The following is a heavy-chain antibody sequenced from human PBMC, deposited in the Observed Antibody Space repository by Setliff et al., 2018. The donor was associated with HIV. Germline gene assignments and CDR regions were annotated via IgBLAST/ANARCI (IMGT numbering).Heavy chain of an antibody. V-gene: IGHV4-59*01. CDR3: ARGVNFDY. CDR1: GGSIRSYY. J-gene: IGHJ4*02. CDR2: IYSSGST. D-gene: IGHD3-3*01. Sequence: SETLSLTCTVSGGSIRSYYWSWIRQPPGKGLEWIGYIYSSGSTNYNPSLTSRVTISVDTSRNQFSLKLTSVTAADTAIYYCARGVNFDYWGQGTQVTVSS.